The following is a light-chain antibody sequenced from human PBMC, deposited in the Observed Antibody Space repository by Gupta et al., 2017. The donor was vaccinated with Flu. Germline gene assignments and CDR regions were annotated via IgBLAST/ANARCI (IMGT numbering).Light chain of an antibody. CDR1: QSVGNN. V-gene: IGKV3-15*01. Sequence: ATLSVSPGERATVSCRASQSVGNNIAWYQQKPGQAPRPLIYGASTRATDIPGRFSGSGSGTDFTLPISGLQSEDSALYYRQQYNDWSPLTFG. J-gene: IGKJ4*01. CDR3: QQYNDWSPLT. CDR2: GAS.